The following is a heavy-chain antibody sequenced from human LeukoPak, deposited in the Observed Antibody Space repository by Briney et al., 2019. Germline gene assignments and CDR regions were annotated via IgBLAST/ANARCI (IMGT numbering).Heavy chain of an antibody. CDR1: GGSISSGGYY. V-gene: IGHV4-31*03. D-gene: IGHD1-26*01. CDR2: IYYSGST. Sequence: SETLSLTCTVSGGSISSGGYYWSWIRQHPGKGLEWIGYIYYSGSTYYNPSLKSRVTISVDTSKNQFSLKLSSVTAADTAVYYCARGSRGELLGYDYWGQGTLVTVSS. J-gene: IGHJ4*02. CDR3: ARGSRGELLGYDY.